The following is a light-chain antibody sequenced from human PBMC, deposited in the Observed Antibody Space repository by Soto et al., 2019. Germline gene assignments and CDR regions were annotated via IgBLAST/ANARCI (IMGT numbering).Light chain of an antibody. CDR1: SSNIGSNS. CDR2: NNN. CDR3: AAWDGSLSGRFV. Sequence: QSVLTQPPSASGTPGQRVTISCSGSSSNIGSNSVYWYQQLPGTAPKLLIYNNNHRPAGVPDRFSGSKSGTSASLAISGLRSEDEADYFCAAWDGSLSGRFVFGPGTKLTVL. J-gene: IGLJ1*01. V-gene: IGLV1-47*02.